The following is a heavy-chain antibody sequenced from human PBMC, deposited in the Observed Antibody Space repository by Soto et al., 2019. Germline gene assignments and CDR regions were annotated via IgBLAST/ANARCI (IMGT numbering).Heavy chain of an antibody. D-gene: IGHD1-20*01. CDR3: ARWHSITADH. Sequence: PGGSLRLSCAASGFLFSDHYFNWFRQAPGKGLEWVAYISNSGSAIYYADSVKGRFTISRDNAKNSLYLQMNSLGVEDTAVYYCARWHSITADHWGQGTLVTVSS. CDR2: ISNSGSAI. V-gene: IGHV3-11*01. J-gene: IGHJ5*02. CDR1: GFLFSDHY.